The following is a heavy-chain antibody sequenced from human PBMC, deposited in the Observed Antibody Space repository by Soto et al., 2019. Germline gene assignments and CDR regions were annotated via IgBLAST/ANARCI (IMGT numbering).Heavy chain of an antibody. V-gene: IGHV4-34*01. J-gene: IGHJ4*02. CDR2: ITYSGST. CDR3: ARHFSGSYYDDY. CDR1: GGSFSGSY. Sequence: QVQLQQWGAGLLKPSETRSLTSGAYGGSFSGSYWSWFRHPPGKGLEWIGEITYSGSTTYNPSLKSRVTISVDTSKNQFSLRLSSVTAADTAVYYCARHFSGSYYDDYWGQGSLVTVSS. D-gene: IGHD1-26*01.